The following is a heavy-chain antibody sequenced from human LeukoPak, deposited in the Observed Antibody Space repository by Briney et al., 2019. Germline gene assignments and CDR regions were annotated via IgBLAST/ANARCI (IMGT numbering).Heavy chain of an antibody. CDR1: GFTFSSYG. CDR2: ISYDGSNK. J-gene: IGHJ5*02. V-gene: IGHV3-30*18. CDR3: AKVLPRYSGYET. D-gene: IGHD5-12*01. Sequence: GALRLSCAASGFTFSSYGMHWVRQAPGKGLEWVAVISYDGSNKYYADSVKGRFTISRDNSKNTLYLQMNSLRAEDTAVYYCAKVLPRYSGYETWGQGTLVTVSS.